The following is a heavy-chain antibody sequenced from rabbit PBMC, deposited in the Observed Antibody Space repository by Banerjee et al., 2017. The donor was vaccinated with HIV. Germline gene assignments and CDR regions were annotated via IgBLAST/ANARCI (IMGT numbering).Heavy chain of an antibody. CDR2: IYTGSSGST. CDR1: GFTLSSYW. V-gene: IGHV1S45*01. D-gene: IGHD1-1*01. J-gene: IGHJ4*01. Sequence: QEQLVESGGGLVQPEGSLTLTCKASGFTLSSYWMYWVRQAPGKGLEWIGCIYTGSSGSTYYASWAKGRFTISKTSSTTVTLQMTSLTAADTATYFCARQNSGNYNLWGPGTLVTVS. CDR3: ARQNSGNYNL.